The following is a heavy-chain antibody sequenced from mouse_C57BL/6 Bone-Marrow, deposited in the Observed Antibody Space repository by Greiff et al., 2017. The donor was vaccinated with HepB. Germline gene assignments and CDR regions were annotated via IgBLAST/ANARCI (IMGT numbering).Heavy chain of an antibody. CDR1: GFSLTSYG. J-gene: IGHJ1*03. V-gene: IGHV2-9*01. Sequence: VQLQQSGPGLEAPSQSLSITCTVSGFSLTSYGVDWVRQPPGKGLEWLGVIWGGGSTNYNSALMSRLSISKDNSKSQVFLKMNSLQTDDTAMYYCAKHSGDYDVWWYFDVWGTGTTVTVSS. CDR3: AKHSGDYDVWWYFDV. D-gene: IGHD2-4*01. CDR2: IWGGGST.